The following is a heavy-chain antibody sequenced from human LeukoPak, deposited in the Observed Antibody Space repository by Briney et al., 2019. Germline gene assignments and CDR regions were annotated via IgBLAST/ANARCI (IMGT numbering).Heavy chain of an antibody. CDR3: AKDLMRDRWFGES. J-gene: IGHJ5*02. D-gene: IGHD3-10*01. CDR2: IRYDGNEK. CDR1: GFTFSSYG. Sequence: QSGGSLRLSCAASGFTFSSYGMHWVRQAPGKGLEWVAFIRYDGNEKYYADSVKGRFAISKDTSRNTLYLQMNSLRAEDTAVYYCAKDLMRDRWFGESWGQGTLVTVSS. V-gene: IGHV3-30*02.